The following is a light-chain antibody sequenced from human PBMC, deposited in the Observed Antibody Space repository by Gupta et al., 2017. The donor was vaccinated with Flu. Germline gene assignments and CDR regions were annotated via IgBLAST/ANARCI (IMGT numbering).Light chain of an antibody. CDR2: AAS. J-gene: IGKJ4*01. CDR3: QQYNNWLLLT. V-gene: IGKV3-15*01. CDR1: QSVSSN. Sequence: DIVLTQSPATLSVSPGETATLSCRASQSVSSNLAWYQQKPGQAPRLLIYAASTRATGVPARVSGSGSGTEFTLTISSLQSEDSAVYYCQQYNNWLLLTFGGGTKLEIK.